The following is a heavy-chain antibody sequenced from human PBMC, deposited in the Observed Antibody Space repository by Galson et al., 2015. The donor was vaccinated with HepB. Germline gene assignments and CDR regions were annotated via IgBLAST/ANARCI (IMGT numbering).Heavy chain of an antibody. CDR2: INPSGGST. CDR3: ARDPLVVVARYYYYYGMDV. CDR1: GYTFTSYY. V-gene: IGHV1-46*01. D-gene: IGHD2-15*01. Sequence: SVKVSCKASGYTFTSYYMHWVRQAPGQGLEWMGIINPSGGSTSYAQKFQGRVTMTRDTSTSTVYMELSSLRSEDTAVYYCARDPLVVVARYYYYYGMDVWGQGTTVTVSS. J-gene: IGHJ6*02.